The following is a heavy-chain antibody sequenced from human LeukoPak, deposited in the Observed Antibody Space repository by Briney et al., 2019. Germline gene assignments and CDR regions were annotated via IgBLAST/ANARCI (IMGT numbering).Heavy chain of an antibody. CDR3: ARAWLGVYYFDY. V-gene: IGHV1-2*02. D-gene: IGHD3-10*01. CDR1: GYTFTGYY. Sequence: ASVKVSCKASGYTFTGYYMHWVRQAPGQGLEWMGWINPNSGGTNYAQKFQGRVTMTRDTSISTAYMELSRLRSEDTAVYYCARAWLGVYYFDYWGQGTLVTVST. CDR2: INPNSGGT. J-gene: IGHJ4*02.